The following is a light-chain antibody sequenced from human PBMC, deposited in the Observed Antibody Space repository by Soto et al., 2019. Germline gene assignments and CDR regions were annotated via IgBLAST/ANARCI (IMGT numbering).Light chain of an antibody. V-gene: IGKV1-39*01. CDR3: QQSHSAPLT. J-gene: IGKJ4*01. Sequence: DLQMTQSPSSLSASLGDRVSIACRASQTISTFLAWDQQKPGKAPEILIYSASSLQSGVQSRFSGSGSGTDFTLTISGLQPEESATYCCQQSHSAPLTFGGGTKVEIK. CDR2: SAS. CDR1: QTISTF.